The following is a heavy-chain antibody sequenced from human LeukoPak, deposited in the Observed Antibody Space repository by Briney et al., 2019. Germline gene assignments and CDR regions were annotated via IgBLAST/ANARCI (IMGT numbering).Heavy chain of an antibody. J-gene: IGHJ4*02. V-gene: IGHV3-53*01. CDR1: GFTVSSSY. CDR2: FYSGGKT. Sequence: PGGSLRLSCAASGFTVSSSYMSWVRQAPGKGLEWVSVFYSGGKTYYTDSVKGRFTISRDNSKNTLYLQMNSLRAEDTAVYYCASRDCSGSRCHFAGADPFDYWGQGTLVTVSS. CDR3: ASRDCSGSRCHFAGADPFDY. D-gene: IGHD2-15*01.